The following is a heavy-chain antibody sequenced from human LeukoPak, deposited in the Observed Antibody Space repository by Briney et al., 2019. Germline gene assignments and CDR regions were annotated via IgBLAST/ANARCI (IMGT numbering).Heavy chain of an antibody. J-gene: IGHJ6*03. V-gene: IGHV1-46*03. CDR2: INPSGGST. Sequence: GASVKVSCKASGYTFTSFYMHWVRQAPGQGLEWIGIINPSGGSTSYAQKFQGRVTMTRDTSTSTVYMELSSLRSEDTAVYYCARGYCSGGSCSRPYYYYMDVWGKGTTVTVSS. CDR3: ARGYCSGGSCSRPYYYYMDV. CDR1: GYTFTSFY. D-gene: IGHD2-15*01.